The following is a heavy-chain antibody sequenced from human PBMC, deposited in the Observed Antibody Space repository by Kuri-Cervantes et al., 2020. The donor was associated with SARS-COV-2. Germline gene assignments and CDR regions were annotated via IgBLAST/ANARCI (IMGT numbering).Heavy chain of an antibody. CDR1: GFILSRYW. CDR2: IKQDGSEK. CDR3: ARVQDYYSNSQFDY. V-gene: IGHV3-7*05. D-gene: IGHD4-11*01. Sequence: GGSLRLSCAASGFILSRYWMTWVRQAPGKGLEWVANIKQDGSEKYYVDSVKGRFTISRDNAKNSLYLQMNSLRAEDTAVYYCARVQDYYSNSQFDYWGQGTLVTASS. J-gene: IGHJ4*02.